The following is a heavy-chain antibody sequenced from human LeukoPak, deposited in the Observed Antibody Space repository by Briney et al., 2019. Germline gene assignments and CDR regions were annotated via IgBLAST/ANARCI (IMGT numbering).Heavy chain of an antibody. D-gene: IGHD3-22*01. J-gene: IGHJ6*03. CDR1: GFTFSSYS. Sequence: GGSLRLSCAASGFTFSSYSMNWVRQAPGKGLEWVSSISSSSSYIYYADSVRGRFTISRDNAKNSLYLQMNSLRAEDTAVYYCARWRGDGSGYYHYYYYYMDVWGKGTTVTVSS. CDR3: ARWRGDGSGYYHYYYYYMDV. CDR2: ISSSSSYI. V-gene: IGHV3-21*01.